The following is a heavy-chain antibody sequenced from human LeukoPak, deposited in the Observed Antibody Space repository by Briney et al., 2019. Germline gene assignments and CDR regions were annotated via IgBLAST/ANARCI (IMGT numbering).Heavy chain of an antibody. D-gene: IGHD3-9*01. V-gene: IGHV1-18*01. CDR2: ISPYHGKT. CDR3: ARETYDILITGHFDY. J-gene: IGHJ4*02. Sequence: ASVKVSCKASGYTFVNKGISWVRQAPGQGPEWLGWISPYHGKTNYAQKFQGRVTMTTDTSTTTAYMELRSLTSDDTAVYYCARETYDILITGHFDYWGQGTLVTVSA. CDR1: GYTFVNKG.